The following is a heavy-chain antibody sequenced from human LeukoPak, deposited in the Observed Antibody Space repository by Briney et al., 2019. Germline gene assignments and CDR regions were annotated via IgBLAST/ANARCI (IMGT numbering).Heavy chain of an antibody. CDR3: ARELAARQFWFDP. CDR1: GGSISSYY. V-gene: IGHV4-59*01. D-gene: IGHD6-6*01. CDR2: IYYSGST. Sequence: PSETLSLTCTVSGGSISSYYWSWIRQPPGEGLEWIGYIYYSGSTNYNPSLKSRVTISVDTSKNQFSLKLSSVTAADTAVYYCARELAARQFWFDPWGQGTLVTVSS. J-gene: IGHJ5*02.